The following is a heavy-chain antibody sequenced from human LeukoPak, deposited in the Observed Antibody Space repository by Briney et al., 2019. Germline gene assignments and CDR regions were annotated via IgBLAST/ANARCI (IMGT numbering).Heavy chain of an antibody. CDR2: MYSGGST. CDR1: GFTFSNYA. V-gene: IGHV3-66*01. Sequence: GGSLRLSCAASGFTFSNYAMSWVRQAPGKGLEWVSAMYSGGSTYSADSVKGRFTMSRDTSKNTLYLEMNNLRAEDTAVYYCAKEGLNLNRYFDYWGQGTPVTVSS. D-gene: IGHD1-14*01. J-gene: IGHJ4*02. CDR3: AKEGLNLNRYFDY.